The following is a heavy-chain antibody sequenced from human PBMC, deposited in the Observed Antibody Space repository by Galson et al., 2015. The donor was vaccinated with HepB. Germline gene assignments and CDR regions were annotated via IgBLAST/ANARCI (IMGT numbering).Heavy chain of an antibody. CDR1: GFTFSSYG. Sequence: SLRLSCAASGFTFSSYGMHWVRQAPGKGLEWVAVISYDGSNKYYADSVKGRFTISRDNSKNTLYLQMNSLRAEDTAVYYCAKDELGYGDYADAFDIWGQGTMVTVSS. CDR3: AKDELGYGDYADAFDI. CDR2: ISYDGSNK. J-gene: IGHJ3*02. D-gene: IGHD4-17*01. V-gene: IGHV3-30*18.